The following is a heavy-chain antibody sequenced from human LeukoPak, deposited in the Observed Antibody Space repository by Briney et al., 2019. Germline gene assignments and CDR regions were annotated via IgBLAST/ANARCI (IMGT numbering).Heavy chain of an antibody. J-gene: IGHJ4*02. CDR1: GGSISSHY. Sequence: SETLSLTCTVSGGSISSHYWSWIRQPPGKGLEWIGYIYYSGSTNYNPSLKSRVAISVDTSKNQFSLKLNSVTAADTAVYYCATTPGPHWGQGTLVTVSS. V-gene: IGHV4-59*11. CDR3: ATTPGPH. CDR2: IYYSGST. D-gene: IGHD3-10*01.